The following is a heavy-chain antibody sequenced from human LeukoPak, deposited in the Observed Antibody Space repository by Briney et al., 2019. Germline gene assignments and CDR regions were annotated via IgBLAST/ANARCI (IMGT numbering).Heavy chain of an antibody. CDR1: GFTVSSNY. V-gene: IGHV3-66*01. J-gene: IGHJ3*02. Sequence: PGGSLRLSCAASGFTVSSNYMSWVRQAPGKGLEWVSVIYSGGSTYYADSVKGRFTISRDNAKNSLYLQMYSLRVEDTAVYYCARGFPARRGAFDIWGQGTKVTVSS. D-gene: IGHD6-6*01. CDR3: ARGFPARRGAFDI. CDR2: IYSGGST.